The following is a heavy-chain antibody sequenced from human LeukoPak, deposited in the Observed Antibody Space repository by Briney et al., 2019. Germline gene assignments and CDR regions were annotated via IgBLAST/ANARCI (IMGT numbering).Heavy chain of an antibody. V-gene: IGHV4-39*07. J-gene: IGHJ4*02. CDR3: ARGALSGWYYFDY. CDR1: SGSISSSSYY. CDR2: IYYSGNT. D-gene: IGHD6-19*01. Sequence: SETLSLTCTVSSGSISSSSYYWGWIRQPPGKGLEWIGSIYYSGNTYYNPSLKSRVTISVDTSKNQFSLKLSSVTAADTAVYYCARGALSGWYYFDYWGQGTLVTVSS.